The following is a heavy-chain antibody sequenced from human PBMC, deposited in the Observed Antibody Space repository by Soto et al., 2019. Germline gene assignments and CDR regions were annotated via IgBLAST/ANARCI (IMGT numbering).Heavy chain of an antibody. CDR3: ARAVPAALDAFDI. D-gene: IGHD2-2*01. V-gene: IGHV3-53*01. CDR1: GFTVSSNY. J-gene: IGHJ3*02. Sequence: GGSLRLSCAVSGFTVSSNYMSWVRQAPGKGLEWVSVIYSGGSTYYADSVKGRFTISRDNSKNTLYLQMNSLRAEDTAVYYCARAVPAALDAFDIWGHGTMVTVSS. CDR2: IYSGGST.